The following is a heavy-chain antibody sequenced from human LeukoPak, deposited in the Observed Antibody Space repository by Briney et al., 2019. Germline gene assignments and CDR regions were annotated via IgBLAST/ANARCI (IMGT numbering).Heavy chain of an antibody. CDR1: GGSFSGYY. J-gene: IGHJ5*02. Sequence: PSETLSLTCAVYGGSFSGYYWSWIRQPPGKGLEGIGEINHSGSTNYNPSLKSRVTISVDTSKNQFSLKLSSVTAADTAVYYCARVGTLSSSWYVFWFDPWGQGTLVTVSS. D-gene: IGHD6-13*01. CDR2: INHSGST. V-gene: IGHV4-34*01. CDR3: ARVGTLSSSWYVFWFDP.